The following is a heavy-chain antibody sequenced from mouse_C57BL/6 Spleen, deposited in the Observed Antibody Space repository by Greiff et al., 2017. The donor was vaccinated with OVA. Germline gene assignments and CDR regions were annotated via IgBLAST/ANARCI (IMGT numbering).Heavy chain of an antibody. J-gene: IGHJ4*01. CDR2: ISSGGSYT. Sequence: DVKLVESGGDLVKPGGSLKLSCAASGFTFSSSGMSWVRQTPDKRLEWVATISSGGSYTYYPDSVKGRFTISRDNAKNTLYLQRSSLKSEDTAMYYCARRPDYYAMDYWGQGTSVTVSS. CDR3: ARRPDYYAMDY. V-gene: IGHV5-6*02. CDR1: GFTFSSSG.